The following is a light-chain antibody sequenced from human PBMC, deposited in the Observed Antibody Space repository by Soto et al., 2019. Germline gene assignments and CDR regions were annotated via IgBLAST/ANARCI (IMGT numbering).Light chain of an antibody. V-gene: IGKV1-33*01. CDR3: QQSDSLRIT. CDR1: QDISNY. J-gene: IGKJ5*01. Sequence: DIQMTQSPSSLSASVGDRVTITCRASQDISNYLNWYQQRPGKAPKLLIYDASNLERGVPSRFSGTRSGTHFTFAITSLQPEDVATYYCQQSDSLRITFGQGTRLEI. CDR2: DAS.